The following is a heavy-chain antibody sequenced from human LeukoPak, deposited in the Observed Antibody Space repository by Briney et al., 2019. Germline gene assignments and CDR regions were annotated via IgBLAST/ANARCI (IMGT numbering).Heavy chain of an antibody. V-gene: IGHV3-23*01. CDR1: GFTFSSYA. D-gene: IGHD6-13*01. CDR3: ARDISPARSIAALACY. Sequence: GGSLRLSCAASGFTFSSYAMSWVRQAPGMGLEWVSSIGSSGDITYYADSVKGRFTISRDNSKNTLYLQMNSLRAEDTAVYYCARDISPARSIAALACYWGQGTLVTVSS. J-gene: IGHJ4*02. CDR2: IGSSGDIT.